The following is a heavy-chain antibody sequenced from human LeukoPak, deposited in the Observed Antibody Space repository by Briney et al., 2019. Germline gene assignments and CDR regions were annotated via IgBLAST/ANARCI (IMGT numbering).Heavy chain of an antibody. Sequence: GGSLRLSCAASGFTFSTYDMHWVRQVPGKGLEWVSGIGTAGDTYYADSIKGRFTFSRENAKSSLFLQMNGLRVGDTAVYYCARGSYCSGGVCSPVGAFDIWGQGTVVTVSS. CDR1: GFTFSTYD. V-gene: IGHV3-13*01. CDR3: ARGSYCSGGVCSPVGAFDI. CDR2: IGTAGDT. D-gene: IGHD2-21*02. J-gene: IGHJ3*02.